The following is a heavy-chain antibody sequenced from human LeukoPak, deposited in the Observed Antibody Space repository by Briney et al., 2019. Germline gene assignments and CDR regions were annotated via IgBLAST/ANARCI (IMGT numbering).Heavy chain of an antibody. CDR1: GYSISSGYY. V-gene: IGHV4-38-2*02. D-gene: IGHD3-10*01. CDR2: IYHSGST. Sequence: SETLSLTCTVSGYSISSGYYWGWIRQPPGKGLEWIGKIYHSGSTNYNPSLKSRVTISVDKSKNQFSLKLSSVTAADTAVYYCASWAYYGSGSYSAEYFQHWGQGTLVTVSS. CDR3: ASWAYYGSGSYSAEYFQH. J-gene: IGHJ1*01.